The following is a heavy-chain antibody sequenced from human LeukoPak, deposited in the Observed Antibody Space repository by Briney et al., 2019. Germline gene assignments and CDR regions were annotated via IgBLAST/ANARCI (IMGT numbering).Heavy chain of an antibody. CDR1: GFTFSSYA. Sequence: GGTLRLSCAASGFTFSSYAMYWVRQAPGKGLEWVSAISGSGGSTYYEDSVKGRFTTSRDNSKNTLYLQMNSLRAEDTAVYFCAKATVYGDSSAYFDYWGQGTLVTVSS. CDR2: ISGSGGST. V-gene: IGHV3-23*01. CDR3: AKATVYGDSSAYFDY. J-gene: IGHJ4*02. D-gene: IGHD3-22*01.